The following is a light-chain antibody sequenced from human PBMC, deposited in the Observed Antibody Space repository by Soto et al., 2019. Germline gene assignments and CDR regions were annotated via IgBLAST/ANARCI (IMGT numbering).Light chain of an antibody. J-gene: IGKJ1*01. CDR3: QQRRGWPLWT. CDR1: QSVSSY. CDR2: DAY. Sequence: ESVLNQSPATLSLSPGERATLSCRASQSVSSYLAWYQQKPGQAPRLLIYDAYNRATGIPARFSGRGSATDFTLTISSLEPEDFAVYYCQQRRGWPLWTLGQVNNVEI. V-gene: IGKV3-11*01.